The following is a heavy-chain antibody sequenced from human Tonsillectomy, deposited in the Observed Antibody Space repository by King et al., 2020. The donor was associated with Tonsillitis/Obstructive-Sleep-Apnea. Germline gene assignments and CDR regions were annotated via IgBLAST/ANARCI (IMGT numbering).Heavy chain of an antibody. CDR3: AKEGGRVGYVDWLPVYFLDY. Sequence: VQLVESGGGLVQPGGSLRLSCAASGFTFSTYWMSWVRQAPGKGLEWVANIKQDGSEKYYVDSVKGRFTISRDNAKKSLYLQMNSLRAEDTAVYYCAKEGGRVGYVDWLPVYFLDYGGQEP. D-gene: IGHD3-9*01. V-gene: IGHV3-7*03. CDR2: IKQDGSEK. CDR1: GFTFSTYW. J-gene: IGHJ4*01.